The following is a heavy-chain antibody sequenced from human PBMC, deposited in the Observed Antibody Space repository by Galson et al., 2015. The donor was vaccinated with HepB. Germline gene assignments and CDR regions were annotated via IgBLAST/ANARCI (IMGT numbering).Heavy chain of an antibody. J-gene: IGHJ2*01. V-gene: IGHV5-51*03. Sequence: QSGAEMKKPGESLKISCKGSGYTFSTYYIGWVRQMPGKGLEWMGIIYPDDSDTRYSPSFQGQVTISADKSISTAYLHWSSLKASDTALYYCARLFYGDSYWYFDLWGRGTLVTVSS. CDR1: GYTFSTYY. CDR2: IYPDDSDT. CDR3: ARLFYGDSYWYFDL. D-gene: IGHD4-17*01.